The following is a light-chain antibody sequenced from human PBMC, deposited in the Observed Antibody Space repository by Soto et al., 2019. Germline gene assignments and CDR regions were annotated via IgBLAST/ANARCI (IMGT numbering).Light chain of an antibody. V-gene: IGLV2-23*01. J-gene: IGLJ1*01. CDR3: CSYAGSRRV. CDR2: EGS. Sequence: QSVLTQPASVSGSPGQSITISCTGASSDVGSYNLVSWYQQHPGKAPKLMIYEGSKRPSGVSNRFSDSKSGNTASLTISGLQAEDEADYYCCSYAGSRRVFGTGTKVTVL. CDR1: SSDVGSYNL.